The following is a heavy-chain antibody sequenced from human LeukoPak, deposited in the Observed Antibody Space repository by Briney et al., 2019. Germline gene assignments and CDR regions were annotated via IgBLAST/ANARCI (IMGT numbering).Heavy chain of an antibody. D-gene: IGHD6-13*01. V-gene: IGHV4-34*01. Sequence: SETLSLTCDVSGGSFNDYYWSWIRQAPGKGLEWIGKIRHSGSTNYNPSLKGRVTVSVDTSKNQFSLRLTSVTAADTAVYYCARRGSWSYYYAMDVWGQGTTVTVSS. J-gene: IGHJ6*02. CDR1: GGSFNDYY. CDR2: IRHSGST. CDR3: ARRGSWSYYYAMDV.